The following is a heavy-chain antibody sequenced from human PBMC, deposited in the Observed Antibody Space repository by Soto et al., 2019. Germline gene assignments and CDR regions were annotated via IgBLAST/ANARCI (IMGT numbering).Heavy chain of an antibody. Sequence: GGSLRLSCAASGFTFSSYAMSWVRQAPGKGLEWVSAISGSGGSTYYADSVKGRFTISRDNSKNTLYLQMNSLRAEDTAVYYCAGRARFGEYYYYGMDVWGQGTTVTVSS. CDR1: GFTFSSYA. D-gene: IGHD3-10*01. CDR2: ISGSGGST. J-gene: IGHJ6*02. V-gene: IGHV3-23*01. CDR3: AGRARFGEYYYYGMDV.